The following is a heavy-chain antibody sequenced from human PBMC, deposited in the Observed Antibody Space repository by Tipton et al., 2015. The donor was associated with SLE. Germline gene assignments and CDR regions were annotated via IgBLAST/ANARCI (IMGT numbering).Heavy chain of an antibody. J-gene: IGHJ4*02. CDR2: IFHSGST. V-gene: IGHV4-38-2*01. Sequence: TLSLTCGVSGYSISSGHYWDWIRQPPGKGLEWIGSIFHSGSTYYNPSLKSRVTISVDTSKNQFSLKLTSVTAADTAVYYCARGYYDFWSGYYTFPYYFDYWGQGTLVTVSS. CDR3: ARGYYDFWSGYYTFPYYFDY. D-gene: IGHD3-3*01. CDR1: GYSISSGHY.